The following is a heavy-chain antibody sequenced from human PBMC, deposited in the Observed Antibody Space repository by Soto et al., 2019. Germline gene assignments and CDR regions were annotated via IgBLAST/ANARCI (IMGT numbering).Heavy chain of an antibody. J-gene: IGHJ4*02. D-gene: IGHD1-1*01. Sequence: EMQLVESGGGLVQPGGSLRLSCAASGFTFSDSWMNWVRQAPGKGLEWVANIKADGSEKYYVDSVKGRFTISRDNAKNSLYLQLDSLRAEDTAVYYCASPGGALEPLTGWGQGTLVTVSS. CDR3: ASPGGALEPLTG. CDR2: IKADGSEK. CDR1: GFTFSDSW. V-gene: IGHV3-7*05.